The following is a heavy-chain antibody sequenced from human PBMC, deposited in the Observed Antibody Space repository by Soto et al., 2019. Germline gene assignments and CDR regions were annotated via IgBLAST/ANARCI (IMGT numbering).Heavy chain of an antibody. Sequence: GGSLRLSCAASGFTCSSYDMSWVRRAPGKGLEWVSTILAGGSTYYADSVKGRLTISRDNSKNTVYLQMNSLTAGDTAVYYCAKATATGGGAFDICGQGTMVTVSS. J-gene: IGHJ3*02. CDR2: ILAGGST. V-gene: IGHV3-23*01. CDR3: AKATATGGGAFDI. D-gene: IGHD2-8*02. CDR1: GFTCSSYD.